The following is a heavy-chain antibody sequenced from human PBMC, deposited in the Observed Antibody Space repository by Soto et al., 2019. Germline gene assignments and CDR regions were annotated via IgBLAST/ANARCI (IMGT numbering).Heavy chain of an antibody. CDR2: ISAYNGNT. CDR1: GYTFTSYG. CDR3: ARDREPQGYYYDKPSYDS. Sequence: QVQLVQSGAEVKKPGASVKVSCKASGYTFTSYGISWVRQAPGQGLEWMGWISAYNGNTNYAQKLQGRVTMTTDTXTXTXXMELRSLRSDETAVYDCARDREPQGYYYDKPSYDSWGQGNLVTVSS. V-gene: IGHV1-18*01. D-gene: IGHD3-22*01. J-gene: IGHJ4*02.